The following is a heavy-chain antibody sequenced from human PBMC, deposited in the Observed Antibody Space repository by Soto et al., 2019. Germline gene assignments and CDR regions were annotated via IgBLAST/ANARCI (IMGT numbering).Heavy chain of an antibody. CDR3: AKDPVRFVELTYWFDP. V-gene: IGHV3-23*01. Sequence: EVQLLESGGGLVQPGGSLRLSCAASGFTFSSNAMSWVRQAPGKGLEWVSAISGSGGSTYYADSVKGRFTISRDNSKNTLYLQMNSLRVEDTAVYYCAKDPVRFVELTYWFDPWGQGTLVTVSS. CDR2: ISGSGGST. J-gene: IGHJ5*02. D-gene: IGHD3-3*01. CDR1: GFTFSSNA.